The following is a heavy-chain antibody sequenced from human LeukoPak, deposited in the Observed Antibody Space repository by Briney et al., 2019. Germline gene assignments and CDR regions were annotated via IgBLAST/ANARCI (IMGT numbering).Heavy chain of an antibody. D-gene: IGHD2-2*01. CDR3: ARDRGSVSSYYGMGV. V-gene: IGHV1-69*13. CDR2: IIPIFGTA. J-gene: IGHJ6*02. Sequence: PVKVSCKASGGTFSIYAISWVRQAPGQGLEWMGGIIPIFGTANYAQKFQGRVTITADESTSTAYMELSSLRSEDTAVYYCARDRGSVSSYYGMGVWGQGTTVTVSS. CDR1: GGTFSIYA.